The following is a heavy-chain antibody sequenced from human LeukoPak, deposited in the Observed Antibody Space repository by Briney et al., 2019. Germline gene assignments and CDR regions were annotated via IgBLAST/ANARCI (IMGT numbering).Heavy chain of an antibody. CDR3: ARDSATAPFDY. CDR2: IYTGGNT. V-gene: IGHV3-53*05. Sequence: GGALRLSCAASGFTVDSNYLSWVRQAPGKGLEWVSTIYTGGNTYYAASVKGRFTISRDNSKNTLYLQMNSLRAEDTAVYYCARDSATAPFDYWGQGTLVTVSS. J-gene: IGHJ4*02. CDR1: GFTVDSNY. D-gene: IGHD5-12*01.